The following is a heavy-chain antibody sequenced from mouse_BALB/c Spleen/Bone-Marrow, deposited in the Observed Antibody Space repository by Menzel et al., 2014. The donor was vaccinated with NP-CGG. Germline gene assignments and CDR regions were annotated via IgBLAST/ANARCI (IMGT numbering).Heavy chain of an antibody. V-gene: IGHV2-9-2*01. CDR2: IWTGGGT. CDR3: VGSGYVAWFAY. D-gene: IGHD3-1*01. Sequence: QVQLQQSGPGLVAPSQSLSITCTVSGFSLTSYDISWIRQPPGKGLEWLGVIWTGGGTNYNSAFMSRLSISKDNSKSQVFLKMNSLQTDDTAIYYCVGSGYVAWFAYWGQGTLVTVSA. J-gene: IGHJ3*01. CDR1: GFSLTSYD.